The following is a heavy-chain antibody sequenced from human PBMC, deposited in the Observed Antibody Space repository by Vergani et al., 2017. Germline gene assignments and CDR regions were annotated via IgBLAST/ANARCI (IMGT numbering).Heavy chain of an antibody. J-gene: IGHJ6*03. V-gene: IGHV3-30-3*01. CDR3: ARDSVIVATTNYYYYYMDV. CDR1: GFTFSSYA. D-gene: IGHD5-12*01. Sequence: QVQLVESGGGVVQPGRSLRLSCAASGFTFSSYAMHWVRQAPGKGLEWVAVISYDGSNKYYADSVKGRFTISRDNSKNTLYLQMNSLRAEDTAVYYCARDSVIVATTNYYYYYMDVWGKGTTVTVSS. CDR2: ISYDGSNK.